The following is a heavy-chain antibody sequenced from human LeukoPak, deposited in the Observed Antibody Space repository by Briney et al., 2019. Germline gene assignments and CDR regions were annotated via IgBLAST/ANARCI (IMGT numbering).Heavy chain of an antibody. V-gene: IGHV4-31*03. CDR3: ARAVVGHSSPFDT. Sequence: SETLSLTCTVSGGSISSGDYYWSCIPQPPGKGLECIGYIYYSGKIFYNPSLQSRVSISEDKSKNQFPLRLSSMTAADTAMYYCARAVVGHSSPFDTWGQGTLVTVSS. CDR2: IYYSGKI. D-gene: IGHD1-26*01. CDR1: GGSISSGDYY. J-gene: IGHJ4*02.